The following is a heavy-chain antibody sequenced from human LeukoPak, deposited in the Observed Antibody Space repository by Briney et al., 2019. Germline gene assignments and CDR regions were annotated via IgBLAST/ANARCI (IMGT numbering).Heavy chain of an antibody. CDR2: IWYDGSNK. J-gene: IGHJ4*02. Sequence: PGGSLRLSCAASGFTFSSYGMLGVRQAPGKGLEWVAVIWYDGSNKYYADSEKGRFTISRDNTKNTLYLQMNNLRAEDTAVYYCVRARCSRTSCNTESDYWGQGTLVTVSS. D-gene: IGHD2-2*01. CDR3: VRARCSRTSCNTESDY. V-gene: IGHV3-33*01. CDR1: GFTFSSYG.